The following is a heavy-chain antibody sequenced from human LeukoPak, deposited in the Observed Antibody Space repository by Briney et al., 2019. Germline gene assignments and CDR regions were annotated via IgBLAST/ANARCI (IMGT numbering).Heavy chain of an antibody. CDR3: AKRPGSGSYYNPYYFDY. CDR1: GGSISSYY. J-gene: IGHJ4*02. V-gene: IGHV3-23*01. Sequence: ETLSLTCTVSGGSISSYYWSWIRQPPGKGLEWVSAISGSGGSTYYADSVKGRFTISRDNSKNTLYLQMNSLRAEDTAVYYCAKRPGSGSYYNPYYFDYWGQGTLVTVSS. D-gene: IGHD3-10*01. CDR2: ISGSGGST.